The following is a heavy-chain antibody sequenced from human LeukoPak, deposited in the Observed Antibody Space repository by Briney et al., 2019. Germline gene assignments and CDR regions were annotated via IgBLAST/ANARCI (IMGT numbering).Heavy chain of an antibody. Sequence: SETLSLTCTVSGGSISSYYWGWIRQPPGKGLEWIGSIYYSGSTYYKPSLKSRVTISVDTSKNQFSLKLSSVTAADTAVYYCARHGTFTMPRSPGLDYWGQGTLVTVSS. J-gene: IGHJ4*02. CDR1: GGSISSYY. CDR2: IYYSGST. CDR3: ARHGTFTMPRSPGLDY. V-gene: IGHV4-39*01. D-gene: IGHD3-10*01.